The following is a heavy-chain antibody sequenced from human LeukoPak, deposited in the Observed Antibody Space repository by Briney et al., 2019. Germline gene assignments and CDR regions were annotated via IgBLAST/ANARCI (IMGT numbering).Heavy chain of an antibody. CDR2: INAGNGNT. CDR3: ARGTAFDI. J-gene: IGHJ3*02. CDR1: GYTFTSYA. Sequence: GASVKVSCKASGYTFTSYAMRWVRQAPGQRLEWMGWINAGNGNTKYSQKLQGRVTMTTDTSTSTAYMELRSLRSDDTAVYYCARGTAFDIWGQGTMVTVSS. V-gene: IGHV1-3*01.